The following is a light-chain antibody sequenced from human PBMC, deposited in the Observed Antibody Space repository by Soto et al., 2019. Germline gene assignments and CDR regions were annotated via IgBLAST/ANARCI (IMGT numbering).Light chain of an antibody. Sequence: QSVLTQPPSASGTPGQRVTISCSGSSSNIGSNTVNWYQQLPGTAPKLLIYSNNDRPSGVPDRFSGSKSGTSASLAFSGLQSEDEADYYCAAWDDSLNGPLFGGGTKLTVL. CDR3: AAWDDSLNGPL. CDR1: SSNIGSNT. V-gene: IGLV1-44*01. CDR2: SNN. J-gene: IGLJ3*02.